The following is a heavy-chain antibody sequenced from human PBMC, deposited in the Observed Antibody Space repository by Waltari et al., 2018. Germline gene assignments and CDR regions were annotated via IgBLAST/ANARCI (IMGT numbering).Heavy chain of an antibody. V-gene: IGHV4-59*08. D-gene: IGHD6-6*01. Sequence: QVQLQESGPGLVKPSETLSLTCTVSGGSTSSDSWSWIRQPPGKGLEWIGYIYYSGCTNYNPSLKGRVTLSVDTSKNQFSLKLSSVTAADTAVYYCARLSQLYSSSSYYYYGMDVWGQGTTVTVSS. CDR2: IYYSGCT. CDR3: ARLSQLYSSSSYYYYGMDV. J-gene: IGHJ6*02. CDR1: GGSTSSDS.